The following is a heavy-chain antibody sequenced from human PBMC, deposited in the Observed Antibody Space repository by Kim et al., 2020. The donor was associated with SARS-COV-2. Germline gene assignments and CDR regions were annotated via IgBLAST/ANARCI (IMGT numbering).Heavy chain of an antibody. CDR3: VTFSVASD. CDR2: IIASGGST. Sequence: GGSLRLSCAVSGFTFGSYGMSWVRQAPGKGLEWVSRIIASGGSTSYADAVKGRFTISRDNSKNTVYLQMSRLRVEDTAVYYCVTFSVASDWGQGTLVAV. D-gene: IGHD5-12*01. J-gene: IGHJ4*02. CDR1: GFTFGSYG. V-gene: IGHV3-23*01.